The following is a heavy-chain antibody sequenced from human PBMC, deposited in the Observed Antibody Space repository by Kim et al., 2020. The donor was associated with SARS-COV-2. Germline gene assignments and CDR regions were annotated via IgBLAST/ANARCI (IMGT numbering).Heavy chain of an antibody. D-gene: IGHD6-19*01. CDR2: IYYSGST. CDR3: ARGIAVAGDYYYYMDV. Sequence: SETLSLTCTVSGCSISSSSYYWGWIRQPPGKGLEWIGSIYYSGSTYYNPSLKSRVTISVDTSKNQFSLKLSSVTAADTAVYYCARGIAVAGDYYYYMDV. J-gene: IGHJ6*03. CDR1: GCSISSSSYY. V-gene: IGHV4-39*01.